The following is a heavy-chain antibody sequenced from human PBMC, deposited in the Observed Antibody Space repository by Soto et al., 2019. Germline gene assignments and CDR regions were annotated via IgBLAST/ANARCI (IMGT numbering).Heavy chain of an antibody. D-gene: IGHD3-16*02. V-gene: IGHV4-39*01. J-gene: IGHJ4*02. CDR3: AGTISWGSYRYTERRYYFDY. CDR1: GGSFNSSSYY. Sequence: PSETLSLTCTVSGGSFNSSSYYWGWIRQPPGKGLEWIGSIYYSGSTYYNPSLKSRVTISVDTSKNQFSLKLSSVTAADTAVYYCAGTISWGSYRYTERRYYFDYWGQGTTVTVSS. CDR2: IYYSGST.